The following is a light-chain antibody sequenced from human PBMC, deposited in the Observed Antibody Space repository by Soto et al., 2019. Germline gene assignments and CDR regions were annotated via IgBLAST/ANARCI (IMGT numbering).Light chain of an antibody. J-gene: IGKJ1*01. V-gene: IGKV3-20*01. CDR2: GAS. CDR3: QQYGSSRT. CDR1: QSASSSY. Sequence: EIVLTQSPGTLSLSPGERATLSCRASQSASSSYLAWYQQKPGRAPRLLIYGASSRATGIPDRFSGSGSGTDFTLTISRLEPEDFAVYYCQQYGSSRTFDQGTKVEIK.